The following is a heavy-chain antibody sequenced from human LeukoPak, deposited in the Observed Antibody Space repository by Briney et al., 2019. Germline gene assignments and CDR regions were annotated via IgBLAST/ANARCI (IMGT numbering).Heavy chain of an antibody. Sequence: ASVKVSCKASGGTFSNYAISWVRQAPGQGLERMGGIIPIFGTTNYAQKFQGRVTITTDESTSTAYMELSSLRSEDTAVYYCAKDGDAGSAAYWGQGTLVTVSS. J-gene: IGHJ4*02. V-gene: IGHV1-69*05. CDR2: IIPIFGTT. D-gene: IGHD2-15*01. CDR3: AKDGDAGSAAY. CDR1: GGTFSNYA.